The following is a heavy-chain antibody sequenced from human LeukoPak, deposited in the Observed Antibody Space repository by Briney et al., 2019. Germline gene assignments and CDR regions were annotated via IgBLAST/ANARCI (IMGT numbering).Heavy chain of an antibody. CDR2: IYYSGST. D-gene: IGHD3-22*01. CDR3: ARSNSSGYYYYMDV. CDR1: GGSISSYY. Sequence: SETLSLTCTVSGGSISSYYWSWIRQPPGKGLEWIGYIYYSGSTNYNPSLKSRVTISVDTSKHQFSLKLSSVTAADTAVYYCARSNSSGYYYYMDVWGKGTTVTVSS. J-gene: IGHJ6*03. V-gene: IGHV4-59*01.